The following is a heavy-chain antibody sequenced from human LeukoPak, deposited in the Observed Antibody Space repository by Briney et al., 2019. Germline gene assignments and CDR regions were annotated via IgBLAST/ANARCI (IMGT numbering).Heavy chain of an antibody. Sequence: PSETLSLTCTVSGGSISSYYWSWIRQPPGKGLEWIGRIHYSGNTNYNPSLKSRVTISVDTSKKQFSLKLSSLTAADTAVYYCARHHGLSGYYPDYWGQGTLVTVSS. CDR1: GGSISSYY. D-gene: IGHD3-22*01. V-gene: IGHV4-59*08. J-gene: IGHJ4*02. CDR2: IHYSGNT. CDR3: ARHHGLSGYYPDY.